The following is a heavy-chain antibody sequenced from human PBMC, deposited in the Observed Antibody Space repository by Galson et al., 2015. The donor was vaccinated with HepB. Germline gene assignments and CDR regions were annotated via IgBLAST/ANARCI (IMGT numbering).Heavy chain of an antibody. J-gene: IGHJ6*02. D-gene: IGHD2-2*01. CDR1: GFTFSSYA. CDR2: ISSNGGST. V-gene: IGHV3-64*01. CDR3: ARAAYGPAYYYYYGMDV. Sequence: SLRLSCAASGFTFSSYAMHWVRQAPGKGLDYVSAISSNGGSTYYANSVKGRFTISRDNSKNTLYLQMGSLRAEDMAVYYCARAAYGPAYYYYYGMDVWGQGTTVTVSS.